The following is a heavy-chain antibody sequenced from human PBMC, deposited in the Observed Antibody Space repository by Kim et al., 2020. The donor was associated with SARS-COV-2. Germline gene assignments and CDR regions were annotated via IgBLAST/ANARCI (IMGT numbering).Heavy chain of an antibody. J-gene: IGHJ4*02. CDR3: ARDYVVYATYFDY. D-gene: IGHD2-8*02. Sequence: GGSLRLSCAASGFTFSSYWMSWVRQAPGKGLEWVANIKQDGSEKYYVDSVKGRFTISRDNAKNSLYLQMNSLRAEDTAVYYCARDYVVYATYFDYWGQGTLVTVSS. CDR1: GFTFSSYW. V-gene: IGHV3-7*03. CDR2: IKQDGSEK.